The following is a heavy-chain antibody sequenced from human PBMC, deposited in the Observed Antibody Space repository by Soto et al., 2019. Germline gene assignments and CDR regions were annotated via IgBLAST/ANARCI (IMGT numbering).Heavy chain of an antibody. CDR2: ISSDGKDK. V-gene: IGHV3-30*18. D-gene: IGHD3-10*01. J-gene: IGHJ4*03. CDR1: GFTFSSYA. Sequence: QVQLVESGGGVVQPGRSLRLSCAASGFTFSSYAIHWVRQAPGKGLEWVAVISSDGKDKYSADSMKGRFAISRDNSKNTLYLQMNSLRAEDTAVYYCAKDSGRGSADYYFDYWGQGTRVIVSS. CDR3: AKDSGRGSADYYFDY.